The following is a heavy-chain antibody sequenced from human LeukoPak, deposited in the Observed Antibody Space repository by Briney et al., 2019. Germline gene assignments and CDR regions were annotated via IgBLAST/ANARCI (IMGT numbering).Heavy chain of an antibody. CDR2: INPSGGST. D-gene: IGHD6-6*01. J-gene: IGHJ6*02. CDR3: ARDLSIAARREGTEDYYGMDV. V-gene: IGHV1-46*01. CDR1: GYTFTSYY. Sequence: ASVKVSCKASGYTFTSYYMHWVRQAPGQGLEWMGIINPSGGSTSYAQKFQGRVTMTRDTSTGTVYMELSSLRSEDTAVYYCARDLSIAARREGTEDYYGMDVWGQGTTVTVSS.